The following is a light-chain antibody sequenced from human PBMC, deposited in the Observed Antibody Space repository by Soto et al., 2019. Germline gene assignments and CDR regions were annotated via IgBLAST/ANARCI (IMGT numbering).Light chain of an antibody. CDR3: QQYNNWPPEYT. Sequence: EIVMTQSPATLSVSPGDRATRSCRASQSIKTNLAWYQQTPGQAPRLLIYHASTRATGVPARFSGSGSGTEFTLTISSQQSDDFAVYSCQQYNNWPPEYTFGQGTKLEIK. J-gene: IGKJ2*01. CDR2: HAS. CDR1: QSIKTN. V-gene: IGKV3-15*01.